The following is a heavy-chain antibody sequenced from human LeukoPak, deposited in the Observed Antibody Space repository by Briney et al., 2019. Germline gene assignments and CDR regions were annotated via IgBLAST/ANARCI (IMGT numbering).Heavy chain of an antibody. V-gene: IGHV4-38-2*01. D-gene: IGHD3-10*01. CDR2: IYHSGST. Sequence: SETLSLTCAVSGYSISSGYYWGWTRQPPGKGLEWIGSIYHSGSTYYNPSLKSRVTISVDTSKNQFSLKLSSVAAVYTAVYYCAIHDGYYDGSGRSGFDPWGQGTLVTVSS. J-gene: IGHJ5*02. CDR1: GYSISSGYY. CDR3: AIHDGYYDGSGRSGFDP.